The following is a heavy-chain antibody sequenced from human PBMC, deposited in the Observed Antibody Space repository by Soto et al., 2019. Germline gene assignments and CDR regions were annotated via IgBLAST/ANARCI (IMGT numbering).Heavy chain of an antibody. D-gene: IGHD4-4*01. J-gene: IGHJ6*02. Sequence: HGESLKISCKGLGYTFTNHWIAWVRQMPGKGLEWMGIIYPDDSDTRYSPSFQGQVTFSADKSISVAYLQWSSLKASDTAVYYCARRKDYSMALYFYSGMDVWGLEITVTLSS. CDR2: IYPDDSDT. CDR1: GYTFTNHW. CDR3: ARRKDYSMALYFYSGMDV. V-gene: IGHV5-51*01.